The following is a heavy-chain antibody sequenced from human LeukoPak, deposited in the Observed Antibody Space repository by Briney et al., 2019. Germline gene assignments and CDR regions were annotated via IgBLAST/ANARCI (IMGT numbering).Heavy chain of an antibody. CDR3: TTIKRGDIFGYFDF. D-gene: IGHD5-18*01. CDR2: MYYTGVS. J-gene: IGHJ4*02. CDR1: GGSISSYH. V-gene: IGHV4-59*01. Sequence: SETLSLTCTFSGGSISSYHWNWIRQTPGKGLGWIGYMYYTGVSNYNPSLKSRVAISVDSSKNQFSLKVTSVTAADTAIYYCTTIKRGDIFGYFDFWGQGALVTVSS.